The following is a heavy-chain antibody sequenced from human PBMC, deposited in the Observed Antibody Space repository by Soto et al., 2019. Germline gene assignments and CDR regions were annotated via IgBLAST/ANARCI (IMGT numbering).Heavy chain of an antibody. CDR3: ARSRAKRSSTDY. D-gene: IGHD6-13*01. CDR1: GYTFTGYY. Sequence: GASVKVSCKASGYTFTGYYMHWVRQAPGQGLEWMGWINPNSGGTNYAQKFQGRVTMTRDTSTSTAYMELSRLRSDDTAVYYCARSRAKRSSTDYWGQGTLVTVSS. J-gene: IGHJ4*02. CDR2: INPNSGGT. V-gene: IGHV1-2*02.